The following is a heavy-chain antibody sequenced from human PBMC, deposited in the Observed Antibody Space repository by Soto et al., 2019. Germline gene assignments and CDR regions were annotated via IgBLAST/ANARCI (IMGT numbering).Heavy chain of an antibody. CDR3: ARSFGLEGNYPTDAFDI. Sequence: SVKVSCKASGGTFSNYAFNWVRQAPGQGLEWMGGIIPIFGTANYAQKFQGRVTITADESTTTAYMELSSLRSEDTAVYYCARSFGLEGNYPTDAFDIWGQGTMVTVSS. CDR1: GGTFSNYA. V-gene: IGHV1-69*13. D-gene: IGHD1-7*01. J-gene: IGHJ3*02. CDR2: IIPIFGTA.